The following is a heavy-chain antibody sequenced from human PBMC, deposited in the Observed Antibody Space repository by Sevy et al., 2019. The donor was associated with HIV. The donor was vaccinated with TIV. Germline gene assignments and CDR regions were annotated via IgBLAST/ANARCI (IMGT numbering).Heavy chain of an antibody. CDR2: IKQDGSEK. CDR1: GFTFSSYW. D-gene: IGHD2-2*01. CDR3: AREFNPYELLFCEIYFDY. J-gene: IGHJ4*02. V-gene: IGHV3-7*03. Sequence: GGSLRLSCAASGFTFSSYWMSWVRQAPGKGLEWVANIKQDGSEKYYVDSVKGRFTISRDNAKNSLYLQMNSLRAEDTAVYYCAREFNPYELLFCEIYFDYWGQGTLVTVSS.